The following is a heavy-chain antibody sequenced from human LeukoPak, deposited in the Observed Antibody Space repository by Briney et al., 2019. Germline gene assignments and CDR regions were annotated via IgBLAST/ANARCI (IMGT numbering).Heavy chain of an antibody. J-gene: IGHJ4*02. CDR1: GGSISSSNW. V-gene: IGHV4-4*02. CDR2: IYHSGST. Sequence: SETLSLTCAVSGGSISSSNWWSWVRPPPGKGLEWIGEIYHSGSTNYNPSLKSRVTISVDKSKNQFSLKLSSVIAADTAVYYCARDSGSYAIDYWGQGTLVTVSS. D-gene: IGHD1-26*01. CDR3: ARDSGSYAIDY.